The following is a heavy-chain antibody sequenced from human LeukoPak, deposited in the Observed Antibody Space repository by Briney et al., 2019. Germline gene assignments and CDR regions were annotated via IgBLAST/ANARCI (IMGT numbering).Heavy chain of an antibody. J-gene: IGHJ4*02. CDR3: TPSIAVAGSLDY. CDR1: GFTFSNVW. D-gene: IGHD6-19*01. V-gene: IGHV3-15*01. Sequence: GGSLRLSCAASGFTFSNVWMSWVRQAPGKGLEWVGRIKSKTDGGTTDYAAPVKGRFTIARDDSKNTLNLQMNSLKTEDTAAYYCTPSIAVAGSLDYWGQGTLVTVSS. CDR2: IKSKTDGGTT.